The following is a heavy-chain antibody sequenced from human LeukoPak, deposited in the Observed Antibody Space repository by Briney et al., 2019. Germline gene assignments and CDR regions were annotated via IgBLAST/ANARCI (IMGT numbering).Heavy chain of an antibody. CDR1: GDSISNFY. J-gene: IGHJ4*02. CDR3: ARDVVAAPGTWDY. CDR2: IYTSGST. D-gene: IGHD6-13*01. V-gene: IGHV4-4*07. Sequence: SETLSLTCAVSGDSISNFYWSWIRQPAGKGLEWIGRIYTSGSTNYNPSLKSRVTMSVDTSKNQFSLKLSSVTAADTAVYYCARDVVAAPGTWDYWGQGTLVTVSS.